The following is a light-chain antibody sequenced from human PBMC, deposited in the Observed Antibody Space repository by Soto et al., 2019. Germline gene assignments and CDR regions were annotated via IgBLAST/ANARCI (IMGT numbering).Light chain of an antibody. V-gene: IGLV1-51*02. CDR1: SSNIENNY. CDR2: END. CDR3: GTWDSCLSVVV. Sequence: QSVLTQPPSMSAAPGQKVTISCSGSSSNIENNYVSWYQQLPGTAPKLLIYENDKRPSGIPDRFSGSKSGTSATLGITGLQTGDEADYHCGTWDSCLSVVVFGGGTKLTVL. J-gene: IGLJ2*01.